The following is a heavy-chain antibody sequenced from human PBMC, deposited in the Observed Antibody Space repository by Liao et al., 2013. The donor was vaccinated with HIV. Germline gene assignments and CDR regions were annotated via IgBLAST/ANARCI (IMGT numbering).Heavy chain of an antibody. J-gene: IGHJ3*02. CDR3: ARGPVYDSSGYYLVGYYAFDI. Sequence: QVQLQESGPGLVKPSETLSLTCTVSGGSISSYYWSWIRQPAGKGLEWIGRIYTSGSTNYNPSLKSRVTMSVDTSKNQFSLKLSSVTAADTAVYYCARGPVYDSSGYYLVGYYAFDIWAKGQWSRLF. D-gene: IGHD3-22*01. V-gene: IGHV4-4*07. CDR2: IYTSGST. CDR1: GGSISSYY.